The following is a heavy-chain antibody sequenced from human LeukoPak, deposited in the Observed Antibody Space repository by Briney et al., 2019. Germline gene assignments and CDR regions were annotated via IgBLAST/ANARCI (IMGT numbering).Heavy chain of an antibody. D-gene: IGHD2-8*02. Sequence: AETLSLTCTVSGGSFNSSSYYWGWLRQPPGKGLEWTGSIFYTGNTYYNPSLKSRFTISVDTSKNQFSLKLSSVTAADTAVYYCTRHWSRYFDYWGQGSLVTVSS. J-gene: IGHJ4*02. CDR3: TRHWSRYFDY. CDR2: IFYTGNT. V-gene: IGHV4-39*01. CDR1: GGSFNSSSYY.